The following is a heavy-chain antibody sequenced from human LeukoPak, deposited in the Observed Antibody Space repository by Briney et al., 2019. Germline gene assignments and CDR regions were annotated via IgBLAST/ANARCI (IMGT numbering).Heavy chain of an antibody. CDR3: ARGGGYYDSRGYYGG. D-gene: IGHD3-22*01. CDR1: GGTFSSYA. CDR2: IIPIFGTA. Sequence: ASVKVSCKASGGTFSSYAISWVRQAPGQGLEWMGGIIPIFGTANYAQKFQGRVTITTDESTSTAYMELSSLRSEDTAVYYCARGGGYYDSRGYYGGWGQGTLVTVSS. V-gene: IGHV1-69*05. J-gene: IGHJ4*02.